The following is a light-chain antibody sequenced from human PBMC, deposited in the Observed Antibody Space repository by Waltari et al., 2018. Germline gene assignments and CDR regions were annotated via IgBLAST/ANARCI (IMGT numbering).Light chain of an antibody. Sequence: EIVMTQSPATLSVSPGERVILSCRTSQNIADLLAWYQQKPGQAPAFLIHDASTRATGIPDRFSGGGSATEFTLTISSLQSEDFAVYYCQQYYTWPVTFGPGTKVEIK. CDR1: QNIADL. CDR3: QQYYTWPVT. J-gene: IGKJ3*01. CDR2: DAS. V-gene: IGKV3D-15*01.